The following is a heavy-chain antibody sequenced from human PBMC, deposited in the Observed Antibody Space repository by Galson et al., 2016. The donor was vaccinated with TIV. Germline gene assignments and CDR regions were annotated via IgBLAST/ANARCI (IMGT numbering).Heavy chain of an antibody. CDR1: GYTFTSHT. CDR2: INVGNGNT. J-gene: IGHJ3*02. Sequence: SVKVSCKASGYTFTSHTMHWVRQAPGQRLEWMGGINVGNGNTKYVQKFKGRVTITSDTSARIAYMELSTLTSEDTAMYYCARDRLGAKRAFDIWGQGTLVTVSS. V-gene: IGHV1-3*01. D-gene: IGHD3-16*01. CDR3: ARDRLGAKRAFDI.